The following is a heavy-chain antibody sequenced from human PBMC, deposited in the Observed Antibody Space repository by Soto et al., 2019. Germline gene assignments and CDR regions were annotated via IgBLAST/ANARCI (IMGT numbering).Heavy chain of an antibody. J-gene: IGHJ4*02. Sequence: PSETLSLTCAVYGGSFSGYYWSWIRQPPGKGLEWIGEINHSGSTNYNPSLKSRVTISVDTSKNQFSLKLSSVTAADTAVYYCARGPFDYGDYVPFDYWRQGTLVTVSS. D-gene: IGHD4-17*01. CDR1: GGSFSGYY. CDR2: INHSGST. V-gene: IGHV4-34*01. CDR3: ARGPFDYGDYVPFDY.